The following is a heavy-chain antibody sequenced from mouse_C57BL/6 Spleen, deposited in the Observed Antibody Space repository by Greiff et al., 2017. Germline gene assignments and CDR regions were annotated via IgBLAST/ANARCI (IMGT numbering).Heavy chain of an antibody. CDR2: INPYNGDT. Sequence: EVQLQESGPELVKPGDSVKISCKASGYSFTGYFMNWVMQSHGKSLEWIGRINPYNGDTFYNQKFKGKATLTVDKSSSTAHMELRSLTSEDSAVYYCARGHDGYFFAYGGQGTLVTVSA. CDR3: ARGHDGYFFAY. J-gene: IGHJ3*01. V-gene: IGHV1-20*01. D-gene: IGHD2-3*01. CDR1: GYSFTGYF.